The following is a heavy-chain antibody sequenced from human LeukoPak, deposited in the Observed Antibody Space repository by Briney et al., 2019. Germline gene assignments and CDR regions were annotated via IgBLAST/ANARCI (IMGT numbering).Heavy chain of an antibody. Sequence: PSETLSLTCAVYGGSFSGYYWSWIRQPPGKGLEWIGEIDHSGSTDYNPSLKSRVTISVDTSKNQFSLKLSSVTAADTAVYYCARDQKGGQWLGRHYYYFYYMDVWGTGTTVTVSS. J-gene: IGHJ6*03. D-gene: IGHD6-19*01. V-gene: IGHV4-34*01. CDR2: IDHSGST. CDR3: ARDQKGGQWLGRHYYYFYYMDV. CDR1: GGSFSGYY.